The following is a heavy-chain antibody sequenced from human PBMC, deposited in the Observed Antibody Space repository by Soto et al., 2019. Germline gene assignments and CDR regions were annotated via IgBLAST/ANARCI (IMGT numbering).Heavy chain of an antibody. CDR1: GYTFTSYA. J-gene: IGHJ6*02. Sequence: GASVKVSCKASGYTFTSYAMHWVRQAPGQRLEWMGWINAGNGNTKYSQKFQGRVTMTRNTSASTAYMELSSLRSEDTAVYYCARDVAPMTTVTHYYYYGMDVWGQGTTVTVSS. CDR3: ARDVAPMTTVTHYYYYGMDV. V-gene: IGHV1-3*01. CDR2: INAGNGNT. D-gene: IGHD4-17*01.